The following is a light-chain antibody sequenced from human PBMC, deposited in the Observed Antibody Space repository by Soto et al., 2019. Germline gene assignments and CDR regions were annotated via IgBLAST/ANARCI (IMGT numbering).Light chain of an antibody. CDR2: EVS. J-gene: IGLJ2*01. V-gene: IGLV2-8*01. CDR3: SSYAGSNNLI. Sequence: QSALTQPPSASGSPGQSVTISCTGTSSDVGGYNYVSWYQHHPAKAPKLLIYEVSKRPSGVPDRFSGSKSGNTASLTVSGLQADDEADYCCSSYAGSNNLIFGGGTKVTVL. CDR1: SSDVGGYNY.